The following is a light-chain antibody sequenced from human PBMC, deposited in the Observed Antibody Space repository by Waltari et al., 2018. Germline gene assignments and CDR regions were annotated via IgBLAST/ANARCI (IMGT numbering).Light chain of an antibody. CDR1: LTVSSK. V-gene: IGKV3-15*01. Sequence: EIVMTQSPATLSVSPGERATLSCRASLTVSSKLAWYQQKPGQAPRLLIYGASTRATGVPARFSGSGSGTEFTLTISSLQSEDFAVYYCQQYNNWSRTFGQGTKVEIK. J-gene: IGKJ1*01. CDR3: QQYNNWSRT. CDR2: GAS.